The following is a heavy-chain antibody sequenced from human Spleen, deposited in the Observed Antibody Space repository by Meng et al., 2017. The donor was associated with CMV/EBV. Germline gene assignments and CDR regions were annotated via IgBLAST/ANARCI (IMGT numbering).Heavy chain of an antibody. CDR3: ARDLQYTSFNFYYVMDL. D-gene: IGHD1-1*01. Sequence: GESLKISCAASGFIFSDYSMSWIRQAPGKGLEWLSYISDSGDTIYYADSVRGRFTISRDNAKNSLYLQMNSLRAEDTAVYYCARDLQYTSFNFYYVMDLWGQGTTVTVSS. CDR1: GFIFSDYS. V-gene: IGHV3-11*04. CDR2: ISDSGDTI. J-gene: IGHJ6*02.